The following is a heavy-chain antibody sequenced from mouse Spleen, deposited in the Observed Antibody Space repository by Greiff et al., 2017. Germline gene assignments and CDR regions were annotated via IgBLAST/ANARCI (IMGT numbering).Heavy chain of an antibody. CDR1: GFSLTSYG. CDR2: IWSDGST. CDR3: ASSDSSGYVSYAMDY. V-gene: IGHV2-6-1*01. Sequence: VKLMESGPGLVAPSQSLSITCTISGFSLTSYGVHWVRQPPGKGLEWLVVIWSDGSTNYNSALKSRLSISKDNSKSQVFLKVNSLQADDTAMYCCASSDSSGYVSYAMDYWGQGTSVTVSS. J-gene: IGHJ4*01. D-gene: IGHD3-2*01.